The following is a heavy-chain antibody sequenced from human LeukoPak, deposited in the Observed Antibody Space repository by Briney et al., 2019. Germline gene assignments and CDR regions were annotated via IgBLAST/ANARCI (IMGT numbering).Heavy chain of an antibody. J-gene: IGHJ4*02. CDR1: GFPLISYS. CDR3: VRVKGSHFDY. Sequence: GGSLRLSCAASGFPLISYSINWVRQAPGKGLEWVSYISSSGSAIYYVDSVKGRFTVSRDNAKNSLFLQMNSPRAEDTAVYYCVRVKGSHFDYWGQGALVTVSS. D-gene: IGHD2-15*01. CDR2: ISSSGSAI. V-gene: IGHV3-48*01.